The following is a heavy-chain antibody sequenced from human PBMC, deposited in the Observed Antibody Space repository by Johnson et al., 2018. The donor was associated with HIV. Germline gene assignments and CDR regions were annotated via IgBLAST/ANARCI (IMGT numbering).Heavy chain of an antibody. V-gene: IGHV3-13*01. Sequence: EVQLVESGGGLVQPGGSLRLSCAASGFTFSSYDMHWVRQGTGKGLEWVSAIGTAGDTDYPGSVKGRFTISRDNSKNTLYLQMNSLRAEDTAVYYCARVPNDAFDIWGQGTMVTVSS. CDR2: IGTAGDT. J-gene: IGHJ3*02. CDR3: ARVPNDAFDI. CDR1: GFTFSSYD.